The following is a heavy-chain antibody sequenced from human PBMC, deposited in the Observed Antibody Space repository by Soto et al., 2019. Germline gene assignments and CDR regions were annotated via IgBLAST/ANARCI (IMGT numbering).Heavy chain of an antibody. J-gene: IGHJ5*02. CDR3: ARPAIEDNRRKGYNWSAP. CDR2: IYPGKSDT. CDR1: EYHFTNYW. Sequence: LGVPLQISYRGSEYHFTNYWIAWVRQVSGKGLEWVGIIYPGKSDTRYSPSFQGRVTISADEPATAAYLEWSSLKASDTAIYYCARPAIEDNRRKGYNWSAPRGQGTLVT. D-gene: IGHD1-1*01. V-gene: IGHV5-51*01.